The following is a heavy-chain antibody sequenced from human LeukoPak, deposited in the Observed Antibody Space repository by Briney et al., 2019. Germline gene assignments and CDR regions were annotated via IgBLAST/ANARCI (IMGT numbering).Heavy chain of an antibody. CDR1: SFAERKSD. Sequence: CERTSFAERKSDVRGVRRALRKKLEWVSVIYSGGSTYYADSVKGRFTISRDNSKNTLYLQMNSLRAEDTAVYYCAKASVIYCSNWYHFYSCGQGTLVTVSS. D-gene: IGHD6-13*01. V-gene: IGHV3-53*01. CDR2: IYSGGST. CDR3: AKASVIYCSNWYHFYS. J-gene: IGHJ4*02.